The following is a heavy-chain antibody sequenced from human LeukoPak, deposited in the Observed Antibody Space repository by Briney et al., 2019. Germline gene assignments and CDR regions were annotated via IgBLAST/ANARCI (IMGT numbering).Heavy chain of an antibody. D-gene: IGHD3-22*01. CDR2: IKDNGSEK. V-gene: IGHV3-7*01. CDR1: GFTFSTYW. J-gene: IGHJ4*02. CDR3: ARGGRSGYFY. Sequence: PGGSLRLSCAASGFTFSTYWMSSVRQAPGKWLEWVANIKDNGSEKHYVDSVKGRFTISRDNAKNSLYLHMNSLRAEDTAVYYCARGGRSGYFYWGQGTLVTVSS.